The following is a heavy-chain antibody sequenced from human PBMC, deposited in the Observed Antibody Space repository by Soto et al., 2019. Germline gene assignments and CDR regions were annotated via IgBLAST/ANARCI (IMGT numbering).Heavy chain of an antibody. D-gene: IGHD3-22*01. CDR3: ARTGSSGYRVYFDY. CDR2: IYYSGST. Sequence: PSETLSLTCTVSGGSISSGGYSWSWIRQHPGKGLEWIGYIYYSGSTYYNPSLKSRVTISVDTSKNQFSLKLSSVTAADTAVYYCARTGSSGYRVYFDYWGQGTLVTVS. V-gene: IGHV4-31*03. J-gene: IGHJ4*02. CDR1: GGSISSGGYS.